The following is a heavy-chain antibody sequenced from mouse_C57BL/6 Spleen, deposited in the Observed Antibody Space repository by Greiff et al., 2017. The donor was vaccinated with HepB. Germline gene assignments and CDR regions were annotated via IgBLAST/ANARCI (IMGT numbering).Heavy chain of an antibody. Sequence: EVKLQESGPELVKPGASVKIPCKASGYPFTDYNMDWVKQSHGKSLEWIGDINPNNGGPIYNQKCKGKATFTVDKASSTASIELRSLTSEDTAVYYCARGLGERNYDGYYAMDYWGQGTSVTVSS. D-gene: IGHD1-1*01. V-gene: IGHV1-18*01. CDR2: INPNNGGP. CDR1: GYPFTDYN. CDR3: ARGLGERNYDGYYAMDY. J-gene: IGHJ4*01.